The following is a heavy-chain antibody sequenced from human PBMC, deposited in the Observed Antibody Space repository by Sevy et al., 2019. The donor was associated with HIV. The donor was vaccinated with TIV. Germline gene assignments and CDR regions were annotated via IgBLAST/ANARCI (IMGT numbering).Heavy chain of an antibody. CDR2: IRITAYSGTT. V-gene: IGHV3-49*03. D-gene: IGHD4-17*01. Sequence: GGSLRLSCAASGFTFGDYAMSWFRQAPGKGLEWVGFIRITAYSGTTEYAASVKGRFTISRDDSKSIAYLQMNSLKTEDTAVYYCSRVRMSTVTTSDYWGQGTLVTVSS. CDR1: GFTFGDYA. CDR3: SRVRMSTVTTSDY. J-gene: IGHJ4*02.